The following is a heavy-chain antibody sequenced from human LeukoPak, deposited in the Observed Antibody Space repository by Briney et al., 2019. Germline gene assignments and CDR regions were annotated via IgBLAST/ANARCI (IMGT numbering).Heavy chain of an antibody. V-gene: IGHV3-23*01. Sequence: QTGGSLRLSCAASGLTFSSHWMHWVRQAPGKGLEWVSAISGSGGSTYYADSVKGRFTISRDNSKNTLYLQMNSLRAEDTAVYYCAKTSLMDGYYAFDIWGQGTMVTVSS. D-gene: IGHD5-24*01. J-gene: IGHJ3*02. CDR3: AKTSLMDGYYAFDI. CDR1: GLTFSSHW. CDR2: ISGSGGST.